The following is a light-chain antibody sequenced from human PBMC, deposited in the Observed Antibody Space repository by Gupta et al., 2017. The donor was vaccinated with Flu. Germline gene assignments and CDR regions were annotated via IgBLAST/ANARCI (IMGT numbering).Light chain of an antibody. CDR3: QRYSPAPYT. CDR1: QGIGNS. V-gene: IGKV1-27*01. Sequence: DLQMTQSPASLSASAGDRVTITCRASQGIGNSLAWYQQKPGEVPKLLIYSASTLHSGVPSRFSGGGSGTEFTLTISSLQPEDVATYYCQRYSPAPYTFGPGTKVIIK. CDR2: SAS. J-gene: IGKJ3*01.